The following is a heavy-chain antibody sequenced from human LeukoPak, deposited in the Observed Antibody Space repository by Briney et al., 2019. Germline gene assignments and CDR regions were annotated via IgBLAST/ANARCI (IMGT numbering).Heavy chain of an antibody. CDR2: IYYSGST. J-gene: IGHJ5*02. Sequence: SETLSLTCSVSGGSLSSSSYYWGWIRQPPGKGLEWIGSIYYSGSTYYNPSLKSRVTISVDTSKNQFSLKLSSVTAADTAVYYCARHASDSSGYEGWFDPWGQGTLVTVSS. D-gene: IGHD3-22*01. V-gene: IGHV4-39*01. CDR1: GGSLSSSSYY. CDR3: ARHASDSSGYEGWFDP.